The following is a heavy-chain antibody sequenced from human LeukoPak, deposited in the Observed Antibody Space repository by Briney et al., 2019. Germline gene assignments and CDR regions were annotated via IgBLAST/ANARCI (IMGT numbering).Heavy chain of an antibody. CDR1: GFSFSSYA. J-gene: IGHJ4*02. CDR2: IYSGGNT. D-gene: IGHD2-21*02. Sequence: GGSLRLSCAASGFSFSSYAMSWVRQAPGKGLEWVSIIYSGGNTYYADSVKGRFTISRDNSKNTQYLQMNRLRPEDTAVYYCARGTVTAPDYWGQGTLVTVSS. V-gene: IGHV3-53*01. CDR3: ARGTVTAPDY.